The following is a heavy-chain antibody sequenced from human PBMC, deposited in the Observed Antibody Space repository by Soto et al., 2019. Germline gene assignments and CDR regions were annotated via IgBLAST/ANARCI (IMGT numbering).Heavy chain of an antibody. CDR3: ARMTVTNDY. D-gene: IGHD4-17*01. V-gene: IGHV4-30-4*08. CDR2: IYYSGST. Sequence: PSETLSLTCTVSGGSISSSSYFWGWIRQPPGKGLEWIGYIYYSGSTYYNPSLKSRVTISVDTSKNQFSLKLSSVTAADTAVYYCARMTVTNDYWGQGTLVTVSS. CDR1: GGSISSSSYF. J-gene: IGHJ4*02.